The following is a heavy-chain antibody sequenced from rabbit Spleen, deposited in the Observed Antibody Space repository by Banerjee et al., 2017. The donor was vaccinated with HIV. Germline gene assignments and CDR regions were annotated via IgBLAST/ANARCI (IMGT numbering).Heavy chain of an antibody. CDR1: GFTLSSYY. Sequence: QLVESGGGLVQPGGSLKLSCKASGFTLSSYYMNWVRQAPGKGLEWIGYIDPVFGSTYYANWVNGRFTISSPNAQNTLYLQLNSLTAADTAIYFCARDGAGSSYFNLWGPGTLVTVS. D-gene: IGHD8-1*01. CDR3: ARDGAGSSYFNL. CDR2: IDPVFGST. V-gene: IGHV1S7*01. J-gene: IGHJ4*01.